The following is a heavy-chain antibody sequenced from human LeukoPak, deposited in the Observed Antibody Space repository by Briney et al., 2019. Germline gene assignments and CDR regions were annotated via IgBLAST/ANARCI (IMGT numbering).Heavy chain of an antibody. CDR2: ITSISNYI. D-gene: IGHD1-14*01. J-gene: IGHJ5*02. V-gene: IGHV3-21*01. CDR3: GTSAWFDP. CDR1: GFTFSRYN. Sequence: GGSLRLSCAASGFTFSRYNMDWVRQAPGRGLEWVSSITSISNYIYYADSVKGRFTISRDNAKNSLYLQMNSLRAEDTAVYYCGTSAWFDPWGQGTLVTVSS.